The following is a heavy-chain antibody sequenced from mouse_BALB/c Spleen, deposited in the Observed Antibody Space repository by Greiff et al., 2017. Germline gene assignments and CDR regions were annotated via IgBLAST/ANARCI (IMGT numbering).Heavy chain of an antibody. J-gene: IGHJ1*01. CDR3: ARDYYGNYVYLDV. CDR2: ISNLAYSI. Sequence: EVQRVESGGGLVQPGGSRKLPCAASGFTFSDYGMAWVRQVPGKGPAWVAFISNLAYSIYYADTVTGRFTIASENAKNTLYLEMSSLRSEDTAMYYCARDYYGNYVYLDVWGEGTAVTVSA. D-gene: IGHD2-1*01. V-gene: IGHV5-15*02. CDR1: GFTFSDYG.